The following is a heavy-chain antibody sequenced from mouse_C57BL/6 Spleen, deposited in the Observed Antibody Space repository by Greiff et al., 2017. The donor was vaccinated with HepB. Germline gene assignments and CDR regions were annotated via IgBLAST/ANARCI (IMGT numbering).Heavy chain of an antibody. Sequence: VHVKQSGAELVKPGASVKLSCTASGFNIKDYYMHWVKQRTEQGLEWIGRIDPEDGETKYAPKFQGKATITADTSSNTAYLQLSSLTSEDTAVYYCARSHGNSYYFDYWGQGTTLTVSS. D-gene: IGHD2-1*01. CDR2: IDPEDGET. V-gene: IGHV14-2*01. J-gene: IGHJ2*01. CDR3: ARSHGNSYYFDY. CDR1: GFNIKDYY.